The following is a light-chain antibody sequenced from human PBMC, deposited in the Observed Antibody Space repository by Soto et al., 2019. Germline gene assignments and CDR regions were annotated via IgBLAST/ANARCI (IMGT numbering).Light chain of an antibody. V-gene: IGKV3-11*01. CDR1: QSVGNF. CDR3: QPRTKWLFS. J-gene: IGKJ3*01. CDR2: DAS. Sequence: EVVLTQSPATLSLSPGERATLSCRASQSVGNFLAWYQQKPGQAPRILMYDASHRATGIPARFSGSGSGTDFTLTISSLETDDFAVYSCQPRTKWLFSFCPGTKVDLK.